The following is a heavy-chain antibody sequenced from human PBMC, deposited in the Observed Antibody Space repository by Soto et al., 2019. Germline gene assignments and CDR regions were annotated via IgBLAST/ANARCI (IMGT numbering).Heavy chain of an antibody. V-gene: IGHV1-46*03. J-gene: IGHJ4*02. CDR1: GYTFTSYY. Sequence: ASVKVSCKASGYTFTSYYMHWVRQAPGQGLEWMGIINPSGGSTSYAQKFQGRVTMTRDTSTSTVYMELSSLRSEDTAVYYCARVLSIAAAGTGFDYWGQGTLVTVSS. D-gene: IGHD6-13*01. CDR3: ARVLSIAAAGTGFDY. CDR2: INPSGGST.